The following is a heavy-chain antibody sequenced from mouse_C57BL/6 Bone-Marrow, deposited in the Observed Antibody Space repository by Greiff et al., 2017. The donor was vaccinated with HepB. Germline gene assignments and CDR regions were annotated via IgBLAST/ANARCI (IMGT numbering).Heavy chain of an antibody. Sequence: EVMLVESGGGLVKPGGSLKLSCAASGFTFSSYAMSWVRQTPEKRLEWVATISDGGSYTYYPDNVKGRFTISRDNAKNNLYLQMSHLKSEDTAMYYCASSPTDYWGQGTTLTVSS. J-gene: IGHJ2*01. V-gene: IGHV5-4*03. CDR1: GFTFSSYA. CDR2: ISDGGSYT. D-gene: IGHD2-10*01. CDR3: ASSPTDY.